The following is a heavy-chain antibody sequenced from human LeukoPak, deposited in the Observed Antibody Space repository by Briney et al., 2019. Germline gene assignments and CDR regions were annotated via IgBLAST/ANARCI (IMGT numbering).Heavy chain of an antibody. CDR3: AREDILTGYREGFDY. D-gene: IGHD3-9*01. V-gene: IGHV3-48*03. CDR2: ISSSGTTK. Sequence: PGGSLRLSCAASGFTFSSYEMNWVRQAPGKGLEWVSNISSSGTTKYYADSAKGRFTISRDNAKNSLYLQMNSLRAEDTAVYYCAREDILTGYREGFDYWGQGTLVTVSS. CDR1: GFTFSSYE. J-gene: IGHJ4*02.